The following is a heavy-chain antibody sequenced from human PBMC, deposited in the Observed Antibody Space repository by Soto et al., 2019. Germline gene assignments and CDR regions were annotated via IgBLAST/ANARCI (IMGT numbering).Heavy chain of an antibody. CDR3: ARDFLLSYYGTGYPYYYGMDV. J-gene: IGHJ6*02. CDR2: IYYSGST. V-gene: IGHV4-31*03. CDR1: GGSISSGGYY. Sequence: SETLSLTCTVSGGSISSGGYYWSWIRQHPGKGLEWIGYIYYSGSTYYNPSLKSRVTISVDTSKNQFSLKLSSVTAADTAVYYCARDFLLSYYGTGYPYYYGMDVWGQGTTVTVSS. D-gene: IGHD3-10*01.